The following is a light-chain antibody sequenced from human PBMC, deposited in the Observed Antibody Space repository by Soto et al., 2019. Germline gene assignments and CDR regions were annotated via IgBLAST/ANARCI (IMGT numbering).Light chain of an antibody. Sequence: QMTQSPSTLSASVGDRVTITCRASQTISSWLAWYQQKPGKAPKLLIYKASTLKSGVPSRFSGSGSGTEFTLTISSLQPDDFATYYCQHYNSYSEAFGQGTKVDIK. CDR2: KAS. CDR3: QHYNSYSEA. V-gene: IGKV1-5*03. CDR1: QTISSW. J-gene: IGKJ1*01.